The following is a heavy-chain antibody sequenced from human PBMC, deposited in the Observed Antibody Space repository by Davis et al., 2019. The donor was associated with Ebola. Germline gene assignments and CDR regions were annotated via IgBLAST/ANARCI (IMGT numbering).Heavy chain of an antibody. J-gene: IGHJ4*02. CDR1: GFTFSSYA. D-gene: IGHD3-22*01. CDR2: ISYDGSNK. Sequence: GESLKISCAASGFTFSSYAMHCVRQAPGKGLEWVAVISYDGSNKYYADSVKGRFTISRDNSKNTLYVQMNSLRAEDTAVYYCARDRGRYYYDSSGYYYFDYWGQGTLVTVSS. V-gene: IGHV3-30-3*01. CDR3: ARDRGRYYYDSSGYYYFDY.